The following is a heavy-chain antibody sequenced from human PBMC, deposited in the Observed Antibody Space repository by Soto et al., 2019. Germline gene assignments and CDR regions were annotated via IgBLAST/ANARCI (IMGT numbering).Heavy chain of an antibody. V-gene: IGHV6-1*01. Sequence: PSQTLSLTCAISGDSVSSNSAAWNWIRQSPSRGLEWLGRTYYRSKWYNDYAVSVKSRITINPDTSKNQFSLQLNSVTPEDTAVYYCAREPLLYYDILTGYLQPFDYWGQGTLVTVSS. J-gene: IGHJ4*02. CDR3: AREPLLYYDILTGYLQPFDY. CDR2: TYYRSKWYN. D-gene: IGHD3-9*01. CDR1: GDSVSSNSAA.